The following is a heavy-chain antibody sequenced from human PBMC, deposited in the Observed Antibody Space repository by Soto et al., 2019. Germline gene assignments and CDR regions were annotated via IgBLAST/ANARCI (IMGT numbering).Heavy chain of an antibody. CDR3: AREKDYYHSAMDV. CDR2: IYSTGST. J-gene: IGHJ6*02. CDR1: SGSISDYY. V-gene: IGHV4-4*07. Sequence: ASETLSLTCSVSSGSISDYYWSWIRQPAGRGLEWLGRIYSTGSTNYNPSLQSRLTMSVDTSKNQVFLKLRFVTAADTAVYYCAREKDYYHSAMDVWGQGTTVTVSS.